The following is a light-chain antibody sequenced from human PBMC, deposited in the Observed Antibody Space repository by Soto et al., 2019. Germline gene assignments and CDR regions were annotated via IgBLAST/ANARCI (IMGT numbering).Light chain of an antibody. CDR2: AAS. Sequence: AIRMTQSPSSFSASTGDRVTITCRASQGISSYLAWYQQKPGKAPKLLIYAASTLQRGVRSRFSGSLSGTDFTITISGLQFEDCATYYCQQYYSYPFTFVPGTKVDIK. V-gene: IGKV1-8*01. CDR3: QQYYSYPFT. CDR1: QGISSY. J-gene: IGKJ3*01.